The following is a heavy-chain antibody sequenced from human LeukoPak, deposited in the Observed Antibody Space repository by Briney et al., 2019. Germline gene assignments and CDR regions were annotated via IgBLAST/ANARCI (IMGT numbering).Heavy chain of an antibody. D-gene: IGHD1-26*01. CDR3: ARAGTESRWGLPRADYYYMDV. CDR2: INPNSGGT. V-gene: IGHV1-2*02. J-gene: IGHJ6*03. Sequence: EASVKVSCKASGYTFTGYYMHWVRQAPGQGLEWMGWINPNSGGTNYAQKFQGRVTLTRDTSISAAYMELSNLRSDDTAVYYCARAGTESRWGLPRADYYYMDVWAKGTTVTVSS. CDR1: GYTFTGYY.